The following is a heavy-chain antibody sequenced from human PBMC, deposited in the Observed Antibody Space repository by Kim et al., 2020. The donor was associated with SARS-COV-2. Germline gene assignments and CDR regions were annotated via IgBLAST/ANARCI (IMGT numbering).Heavy chain of an antibody. D-gene: IGHD3-3*01. CDR3: ARDHREWLQYTANRYFDL. J-gene: IGHJ2*01. Sequence: SETLSLTCTVSGGSISSYYWSWIRQPPGKGLEWIGYIYYSGSTNYNPSLKSRVTISVDTSKNQFSLKLSSVTAADTAVYYCARDHREWLQYTANRYFDLWGSGTLVTVSS. CDR1: GGSISSYY. V-gene: IGHV4-59*01. CDR2: IYYSGST.